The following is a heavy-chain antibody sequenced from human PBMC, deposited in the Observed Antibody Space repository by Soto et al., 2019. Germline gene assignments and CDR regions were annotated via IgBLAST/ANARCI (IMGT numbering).Heavy chain of an antibody. CDR3: ARDLTPPYCSSTSCFTNWFDP. J-gene: IGHJ5*02. Sequence: QVPLVQSGAEVKKPGASVKVSCKASGYTFTSYAMHWVRQAPGQRLEWMGWINAGNGNTKYSQKFQSRVTITRDTSASTAYMELSSLRSEDTAVYYCARDLTPPYCSSTSCFTNWFDPWGQGTLVTVSS. CDR1: GYTFTSYA. D-gene: IGHD2-2*02. V-gene: IGHV1-3*01. CDR2: INAGNGNT.